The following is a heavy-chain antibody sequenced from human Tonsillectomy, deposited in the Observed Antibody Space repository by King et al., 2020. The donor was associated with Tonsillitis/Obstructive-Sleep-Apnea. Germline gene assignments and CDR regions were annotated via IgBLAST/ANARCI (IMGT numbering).Heavy chain of an antibody. V-gene: IGHV2-5*02. CDR3: AHRGAASYAFDI. CDR2: IYWDDNK. CDR1: GLSLSTSAVD. Sequence: TLKESGPTLVKPTQTLTLTCTFSGLSLSTSAVDVGWIRQPPGKALEWLALIYWDDNKRYSPSLKSRLTVTKDTSKNQAVLTITKMDPVDTGTYNCAHRGAASYAFDIWGQGTMVTVSS. J-gene: IGHJ3*02. D-gene: IGHD2-15*01.